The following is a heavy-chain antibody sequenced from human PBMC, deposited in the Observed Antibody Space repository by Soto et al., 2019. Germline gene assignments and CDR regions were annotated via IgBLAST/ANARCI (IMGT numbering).Heavy chain of an antibody. CDR1: GYAFTNYY. J-gene: IGHJ5*02. CDR3: ARPDDSTSYPLDL. Sequence: ASVKVSCKASGYAFTNYYMHWLRQAPGQGLEWMGWMNPRSGGSKYAQAFQDRVTMTRDASISTAYMEMTSLRHGDTAVYFYARPDDSTSYPLDLWGPGTQVTVSS. D-gene: IGHD4-4*01. V-gene: IGHV1-2*02. CDR2: MNPRSGGS.